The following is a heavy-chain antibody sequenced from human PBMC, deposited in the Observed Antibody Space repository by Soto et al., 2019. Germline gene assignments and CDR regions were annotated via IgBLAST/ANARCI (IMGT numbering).Heavy chain of an antibody. CDR3: AKDLPSAGYSYGKFDY. V-gene: IGHV3-23*01. J-gene: IGHJ4*02. Sequence: GGSLRLSCAASGFTFSSYAMSWVRQAPGKGLEWVSAISGSGGSTYYADSVKGRFTISRDNSKNTLYLQMNSPRAEDTAVYYCAKDLPSAGYSYGKFDYWGQGTLVTVSS. CDR1: GFTFSSYA. D-gene: IGHD5-18*01. CDR2: ISGSGGST.